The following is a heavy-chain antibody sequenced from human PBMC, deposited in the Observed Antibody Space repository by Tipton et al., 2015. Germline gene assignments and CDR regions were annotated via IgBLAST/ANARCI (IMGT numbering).Heavy chain of an antibody. CDR2: IFYDGST. D-gene: IGHD4-23*01. Sequence: GLVKPSETLSLICSVSGSSVSSGNYYWSWIRQPPGKGLEWIGYIFYDGSTNYNPSLKSRLTMSVDTSKTQFSLKMSSVTASDTAVYYCARARGRHGGLFDSWGQGILVTVSS. J-gene: IGHJ4*02. V-gene: IGHV4-61*01. CDR3: ARARGRHGGLFDS. CDR1: GSSVSSGNYY.